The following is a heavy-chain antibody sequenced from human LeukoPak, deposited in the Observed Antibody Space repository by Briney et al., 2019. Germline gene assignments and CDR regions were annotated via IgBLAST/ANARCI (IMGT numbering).Heavy chain of an antibody. CDR3: ARHFRGYPYYFDF. J-gene: IGHJ4*02. CDR1: GGSFNSDY. Sequence: PSETLSLTCAVYGGSFNSDYWSWIRQPPGKGREWIGEINHSGSTNYNPSLKSRVTISLDTSKNQFSLKLTSVIAADTAVYYCARHFRGYPYYFDFWGQGTLVTVSS. D-gene: IGHD5-12*01. V-gene: IGHV4-34*01. CDR2: INHSGST.